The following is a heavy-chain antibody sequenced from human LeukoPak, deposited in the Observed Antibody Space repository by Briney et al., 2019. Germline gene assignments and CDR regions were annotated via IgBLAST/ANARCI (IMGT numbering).Heavy chain of an antibody. Sequence: TGGSLRLSCAASGFTFSDYYMNWVRQAPGKGLEWVSSISSSSSYIYYADSVKGRFTISRDNAKNSLYLQMNSLRAEDTAVYYCARGQLDSGYDLPPFYFDYWGQGTLVTVSS. J-gene: IGHJ4*02. D-gene: IGHD5-12*01. V-gene: IGHV3-21*01. CDR3: ARGQLDSGYDLPPFYFDY. CDR2: ISSSSSYI. CDR1: GFTFSDYY.